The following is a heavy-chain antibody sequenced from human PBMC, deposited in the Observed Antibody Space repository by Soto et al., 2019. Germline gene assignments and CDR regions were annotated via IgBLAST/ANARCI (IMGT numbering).Heavy chain of an antibody. CDR2: IYYSGST. CDR3: AVPMTLSYYYGMDV. V-gene: IGHV4-31*03. CDR1: GGSISSGGYY. J-gene: IGHJ6*02. D-gene: IGHD3-22*01. Sequence: QVQLQESGPGLVKPSQTLSLTCTVSGGSISSGGYYWSWIRQHPGKGLEWIGYIYYSGSTYYNPSLRSRVTISVDTSKNQFSLKLSSVTAADTAVYYCAVPMTLSYYYGMDVWGQGTTVTVSS.